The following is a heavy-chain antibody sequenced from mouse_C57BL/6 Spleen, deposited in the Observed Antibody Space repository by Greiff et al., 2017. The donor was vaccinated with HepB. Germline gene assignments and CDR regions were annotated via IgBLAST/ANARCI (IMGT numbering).Heavy chain of an antibody. CDR1: GFTFSSYA. CDR3: TRDRGYYAMDY. J-gene: IGHJ4*01. D-gene: IGHD3-1*01. V-gene: IGHV5-9-1*02. CDR2: ISSGGDYI. Sequence: EVKLMESGEGLVKPGGSLKLSCAASGFTFSSYAMSWVRQTPEKRLEWVAYISSGGDYIYYADTVKGRFTISRDNARNTLYLQMSSLKSEDTAMYYCTRDRGYYAMDYWGQGTSVTVSS.